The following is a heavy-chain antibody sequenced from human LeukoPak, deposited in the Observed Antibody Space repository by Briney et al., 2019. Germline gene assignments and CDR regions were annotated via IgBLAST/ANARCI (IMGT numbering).Heavy chain of an antibody. CDR3: ARGRRSTGDTSWYFDS. J-gene: IGHJ4*02. D-gene: IGHD1-26*01. V-gene: IGHV3-33*01. Sequence: SGGSLRLSCAASGFTLNSYGMHWVRQAPGKGLEWVAAIWYDGGNKYYADSVEGRFAISRDNSKNTLDLQMNSLRAEDTAEYYCARGRRSTGDTSWYFDSWGQGTLVTVSS. CDR2: IWYDGGNK. CDR1: GFTLNSYG.